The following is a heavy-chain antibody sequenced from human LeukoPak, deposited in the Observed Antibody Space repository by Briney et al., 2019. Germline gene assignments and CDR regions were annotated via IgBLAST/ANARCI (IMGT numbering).Heavy chain of an antibody. CDR2: VYYSGNT. J-gene: IGHJ4*02. CDR1: GASISTNY. D-gene: IGHD2-15*01. CDR3: ARGVVAATGYDY. V-gene: IGHV4-59*01. Sequence: SETLSLTCTVSGASISTNYWSWIRQPPEKGLEWIGYVYYSGNTNYNPSLKSRVTISVDTLKNQFSLKMSSVTAADTATYYCARGVVAATGYDYWGQGTLVTVSS.